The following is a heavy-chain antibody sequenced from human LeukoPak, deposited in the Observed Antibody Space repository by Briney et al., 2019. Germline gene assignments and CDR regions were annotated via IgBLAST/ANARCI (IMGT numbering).Heavy chain of an antibody. J-gene: IGHJ5*02. Sequence: GGSLRLSCAASGFIFSNAWMTWVRQAPGKGLEWVAVLSSDGSNKYYADSVKGRFSISRDNSKNTLYLQMNSLRAEDTAIYYCARGRMTNYDVLTGYHRFDPWGQGTLVTVSS. CDR3: ARGRMTNYDVLTGYHRFDP. D-gene: IGHD3-9*01. CDR1: GFIFSNAW. V-gene: IGHV3-33*08. CDR2: LSSDGSNK.